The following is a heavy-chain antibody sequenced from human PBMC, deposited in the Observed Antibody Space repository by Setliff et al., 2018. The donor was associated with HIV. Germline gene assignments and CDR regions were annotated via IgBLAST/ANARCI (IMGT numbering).Heavy chain of an antibody. CDR2: VNTHTGSP. CDR3: ARALYGDYGGDLNWLDP. J-gene: IGHJ5*02. D-gene: IGHD4-17*01. Sequence: ASVKVSCKASGYTFINYAINWVRQAPGQGLEWMGWVNTHTGSPTYAQAFTGRFVFSVDTSITTAYLGITSLKAEDTAVYYCARALYGDYGGDLNWLDPWGQGTLVTVSS. V-gene: IGHV7-4-1*02. CDR1: GYTFINYA.